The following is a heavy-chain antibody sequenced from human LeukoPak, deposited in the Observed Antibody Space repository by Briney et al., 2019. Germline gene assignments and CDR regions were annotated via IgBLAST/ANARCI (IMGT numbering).Heavy chain of an antibody. Sequence: GESLKISCKVSGYSFTSYWIGWVRQMPGKGLEWMGIIYPGDSDTRYSPSFQGQVTISADKSISTAYLQWSSLKASDTAMYYCARHSRYYDSSGYTFDPWGQGTLVTVSS. CDR3: ARHSRYYDSSGYTFDP. V-gene: IGHV5-51*01. D-gene: IGHD3-22*01. CDR1: GYSFTSYW. CDR2: IYPGDSDT. J-gene: IGHJ5*02.